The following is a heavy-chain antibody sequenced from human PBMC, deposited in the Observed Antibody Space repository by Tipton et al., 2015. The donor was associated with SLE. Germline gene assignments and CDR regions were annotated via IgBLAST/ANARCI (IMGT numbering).Heavy chain of an antibody. Sequence: TLSLTCTVSGGSISSYHWSWIRQPPGKGLEWIGYIYYSGSTNYNPSRKSRVTISVDTSKNQFSLKLSSVTAADTAVYYCARDLGSSGSFDYWGQGTLVTVSS. CDR2: IYYSGST. J-gene: IGHJ4*02. D-gene: IGHD6-13*01. CDR3: ARDLGSSGSFDY. V-gene: IGHV4-59*01. CDR1: GGSISSYH.